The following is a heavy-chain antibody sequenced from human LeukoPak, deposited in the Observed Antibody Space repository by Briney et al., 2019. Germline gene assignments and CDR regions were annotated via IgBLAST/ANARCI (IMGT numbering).Heavy chain of an antibody. D-gene: IGHD5-24*01. J-gene: IGHJ5*02. CDR1: GFTFSSYA. CDR3: AKGTERWLPQCSVDP. CDR2: ISGSGGST. V-gene: IGHV3-23*01. Sequence: GGSLRLSCAASGFTFSSYAMSWVRQAPGKGLEWVSAISGSGGSTYYADSVKGRFTISRDNSKNTLYLQMNSLRAEDTAVYYCAKGTERWLPQCSVDPWDQGTLVTVSS.